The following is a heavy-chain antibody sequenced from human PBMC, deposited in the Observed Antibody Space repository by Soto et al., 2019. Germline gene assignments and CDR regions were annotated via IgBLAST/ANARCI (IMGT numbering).Heavy chain of an antibody. CDR3: ARDPVWSGYFPGYYYYMDV. Sequence: GGSLRLSCAASGFTFSSYSMNWVRQAPGKGLEWVSSISSSSSYIYYADSVKGRFTISRDNAKNSLYLQMNSLRAEDTAVYYCARDPVWSGYFPGYYYYMDVWGKGTTVTVSS. J-gene: IGHJ6*03. D-gene: IGHD3-3*01. CDR1: GFTFSSYS. CDR2: ISSSSSYI. V-gene: IGHV3-21*01.